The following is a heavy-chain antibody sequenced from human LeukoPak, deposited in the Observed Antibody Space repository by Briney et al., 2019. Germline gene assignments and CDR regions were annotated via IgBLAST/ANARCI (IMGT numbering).Heavy chain of an antibody. CDR1: GFTFSSYG. CDR3: VKDRYCPGVTCFGGGFEY. CDR2: ISGRGDSA. V-gene: IGHV3-23*01. Sequence: PGGSLRLSCAASGFTFSSYGMSWVRQAPGKGLEWVSGISGRGDSADYADSVKGRFTISRDNSKNTLYLRLNSLRVEDTATYYCVKDRYCPGVTCFGGGFEYWGQGTLVVVSS. D-gene: IGHD2-8*02. J-gene: IGHJ4*02.